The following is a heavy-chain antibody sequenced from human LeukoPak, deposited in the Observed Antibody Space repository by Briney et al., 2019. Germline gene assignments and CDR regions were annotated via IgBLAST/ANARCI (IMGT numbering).Heavy chain of an antibody. CDR3: ARDNVAAADY. V-gene: IGHV3-48*04. D-gene: IGHD6-13*01. Sequence: PGGSLRLSCAASGFTFSSYAMHWVRQAPGKGLEWVSYITLSSSTTYYADSVKGRFTISRDNAKNTLYLQMNTLRAEDTAVYYCARDNVAAADYWGQGTLVTVSS. CDR2: ITLSSSTT. CDR1: GFTFSSYA. J-gene: IGHJ4*02.